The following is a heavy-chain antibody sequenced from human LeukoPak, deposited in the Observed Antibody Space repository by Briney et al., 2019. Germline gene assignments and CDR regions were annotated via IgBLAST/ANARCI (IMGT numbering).Heavy chain of an antibody. D-gene: IGHD4-23*01. CDR1: GFTFDEYA. J-gene: IGHJ3*02. V-gene: IGHV3-9*01. Sequence: PGGSLRLSCAASGFTFDEYAMHWVRQAPGKGLEWVSGISWNSGSIAYADSVKGRFTISRDNAKNSLYLQMNSLRAEDTALYYCAKDIISALXTPRGXAFDXXXXGTMVTVSS. CDR2: ISWNSGSI. CDR3: AKDIISALXTPRGXAFDX.